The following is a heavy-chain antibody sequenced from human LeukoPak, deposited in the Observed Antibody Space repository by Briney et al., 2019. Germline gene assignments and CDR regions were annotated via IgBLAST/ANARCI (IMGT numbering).Heavy chain of an antibody. D-gene: IGHD3-3*01. CDR1: GFTFSSYA. CDR3: AKEAPPVYYDFWSGYYGGFDP. V-gene: IGHV3-23*01. CDR2: ISGNGGST. J-gene: IGHJ5*02. Sequence: GGSLRLSCAASGFTFSSYAMRWVRQAPGKGLEWVSAISGNGGSTYYADSVKGRFTISRDNSKNTLYLQMNSLRAEDTAVYYCAKEAPPVYYDFWSGYYGGFDPWGQGTLVTVSS.